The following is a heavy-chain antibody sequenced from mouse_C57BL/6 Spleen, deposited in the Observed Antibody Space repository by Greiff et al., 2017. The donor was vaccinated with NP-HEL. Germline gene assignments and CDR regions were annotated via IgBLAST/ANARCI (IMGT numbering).Heavy chain of an antibody. CDR2: ISSGGSYT. Sequence: EVQLVESGGDLVKPGGSLKLSCAASGFTFSSYGMSWVRQTPDKRLEWVATISSGGSYTYYPDSVKGRFTISRDNAKNTLYLQMSSRKSEDTAMYYCARQDDYDEDYFDYWGQGTTLTVSS. J-gene: IGHJ2*01. V-gene: IGHV5-6*01. CDR1: GFTFSSYG. D-gene: IGHD2-4*01. CDR3: ARQDDYDEDYFDY.